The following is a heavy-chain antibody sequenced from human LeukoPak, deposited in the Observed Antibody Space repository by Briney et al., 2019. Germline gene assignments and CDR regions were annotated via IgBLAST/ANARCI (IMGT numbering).Heavy chain of an antibody. CDR1: GFTFSSYW. Sequence: GGSLRLSCTASGFTFSSYWMNWVRQAPGKGLEWVANIKQDGSEKYYVDSVKGRFTISRDNAKNSLYLQMNSLRADDMAVYYCARDMGPNYYDSCGPFDNWGQGTLVTVSS. J-gene: IGHJ4*02. V-gene: IGHV3-7*01. CDR2: IKQDGSEK. D-gene: IGHD3-22*01. CDR3: ARDMGPNYYDSCGPFDN.